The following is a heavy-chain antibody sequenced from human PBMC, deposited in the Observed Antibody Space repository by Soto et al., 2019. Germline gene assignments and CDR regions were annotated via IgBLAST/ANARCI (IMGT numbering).Heavy chain of an antibody. CDR3: ARSVPAAHCSSTSCHGGGYYYYMDV. D-gene: IGHD2-2*01. J-gene: IGHJ6*03. CDR2: IYYSGST. CDR1: GGSISSRSYY. Sequence: TLSLTCTVSGGSISSRSYYWSWIRQPPGKGLEWIGRIYYSGSTYYNTNHKSRITITVDTSKKQFTQKRSNVTAADTAVYFCARSVPAAHCSSTSCHGGGYYYYMDVWGKGTTV. V-gene: IGHV4-39*01.